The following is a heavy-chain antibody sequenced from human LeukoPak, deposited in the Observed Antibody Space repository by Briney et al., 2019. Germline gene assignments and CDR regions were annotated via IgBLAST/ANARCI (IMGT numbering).Heavy chain of an antibody. CDR3: ARDVVTVSSDAFDI. Sequence: GSSVKVSCKASGSTFSSYAISWLRQAPGQGLEWMGRIIPIFGTANYAQKFQGRVTITTDESTSTAYMELSSLRSEDTAVYYCARDVVTVSSDAFDIWGQGTMVTVSS. J-gene: IGHJ3*02. D-gene: IGHD2-21*02. CDR2: IIPIFGTA. CDR1: GSTFSSYA. V-gene: IGHV1-69*05.